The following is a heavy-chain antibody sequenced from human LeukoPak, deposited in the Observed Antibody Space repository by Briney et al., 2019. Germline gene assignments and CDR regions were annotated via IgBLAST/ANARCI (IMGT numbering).Heavy chain of an antibody. CDR2: RKEDGSEK. J-gene: IGHJ4*02. V-gene: IGHV3-7*05. CDR1: GFTFSRYW. CDR3: ARGGALYSGDY. Sequence: GGSLRLSCAASGFTFSRYWMSWVRQAPGKGLEWVANRKEDGSEKYYVDSVKGRFTISRDNAKHSLYLQMNSLRGEDTAVYYCARGGALYSGDYWGQGTLVTVSS. D-gene: IGHD6-13*01.